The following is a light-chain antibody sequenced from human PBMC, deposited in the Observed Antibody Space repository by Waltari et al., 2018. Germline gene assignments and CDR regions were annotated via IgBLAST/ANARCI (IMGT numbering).Light chain of an antibody. CDR2: GAS. CDR3: QHYVSLPAT. J-gene: IGKJ1*01. V-gene: IGKV3-20*01. CDR1: QSVSRT. Sequence: EIVLTQSPDTLSLSPGERATLSCRASQSVSRTLAWYQQKPGQAPRLLIYGASTRATGIPERFSGGGSGTDFSLTISRLEPEDFAVYYCQHYVSLPATFGQGTKVEIK.